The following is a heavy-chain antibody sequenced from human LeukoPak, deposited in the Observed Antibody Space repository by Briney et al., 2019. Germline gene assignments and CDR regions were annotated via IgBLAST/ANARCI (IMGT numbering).Heavy chain of an antibody. CDR1: GGSVSGYY. J-gene: IGHJ4*02. V-gene: IGHV4-34*01. D-gene: IGHD1-26*01. CDR3: ARGRLRATTGFYYFDY. CDR2: INHSGST. Sequence: PSETLSLTCAVYGGSVSGYYWSWIRQPPGKGLEWIGEINHSGSTNYNPSLKSRVTISVDTSKNQFSLKLSSVTAADTAVYYCARGRLRATTGFYYFDYWGQGTLVTVSS.